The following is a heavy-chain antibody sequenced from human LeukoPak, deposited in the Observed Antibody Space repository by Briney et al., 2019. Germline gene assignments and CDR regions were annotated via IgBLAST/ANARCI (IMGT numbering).Heavy chain of an antibody. CDR3: TRESGAFSPFGF. J-gene: IGHJ4*02. V-gene: IGHV4-4*02. D-gene: IGHD1-26*01. CDR1: GGSIITTNW. CDR2: VHLNGAT. Sequence: PSETLSLTCAVSGGSIITTNWWRWVRQPPGKGLEWIGEVHLNGATNYNPSLESRVSMSIDKSKNHLSLELSSVTAADTAMYYCTRESGAFSPFGFWGQGTLVTVSS.